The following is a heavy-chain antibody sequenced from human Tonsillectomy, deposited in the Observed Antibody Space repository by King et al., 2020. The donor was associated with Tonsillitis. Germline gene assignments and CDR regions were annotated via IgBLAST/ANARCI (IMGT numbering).Heavy chain of an antibody. CDR3: SRPGGVYCSSTTCYDYFDY. V-gene: IGHV3-74*01. CDR1: GFTFSNYW. Sequence: EVQLVESGGGLVQPGGSLRLSCAASGFTFSNYWMHWVRQAPGKGLVWVSRVNSDESITDYADSVKGRFTISRDNAKNTLYLEMNSLRAEYTAVYYCSRPGGVYCSSTTCYDYFDYWGQGTLVTVSS. CDR2: VNSDESIT. J-gene: IGHJ4*02. D-gene: IGHD2-2*01.